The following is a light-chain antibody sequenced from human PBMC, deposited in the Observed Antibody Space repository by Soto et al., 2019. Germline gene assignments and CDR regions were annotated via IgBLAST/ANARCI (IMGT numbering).Light chain of an antibody. CDR1: SSDIGVYDY. Sequence: AVLTRPASVSGSPGQSITISYTGTSSDIGVYDYVSWYQHHPGRAPKLIVSEVSHRPSGVSNRFSGSKSGNTASLTISGLQSEDEADYYCISYTSDDVRYVFGTGTKVPVL. V-gene: IGLV2-14*01. J-gene: IGLJ1*01. CDR2: EVS. CDR3: ISYTSDDVRYV.